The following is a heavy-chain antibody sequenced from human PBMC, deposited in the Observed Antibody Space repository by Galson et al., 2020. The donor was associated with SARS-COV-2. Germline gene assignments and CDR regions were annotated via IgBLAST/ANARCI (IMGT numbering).Heavy chain of an antibody. CDR1: GFTFSSSG. CDR2: ISSSSSVI. J-gene: IGHJ5*02. V-gene: IGHV3-48*01. Sequence: GGSLRLSCAASGFTFSSSGMNWVRQAPGKGLEWVSYISSSSSVIYYGDSVKGRFTISRDNAKKSLYLQMSSLRPDDTAVYYCARDAPRFGERLHATAFDPWGQGTLVSVSA. D-gene: IGHD3-10*01. CDR3: ARDAPRFGERLHATAFDP.